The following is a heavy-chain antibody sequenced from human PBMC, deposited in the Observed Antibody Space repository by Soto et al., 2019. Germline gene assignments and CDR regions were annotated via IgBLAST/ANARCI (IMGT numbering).Heavy chain of an antibody. CDR3: ARGNHRWLQWWYFDL. D-gene: IGHD5-12*01. J-gene: IGHJ2*01. V-gene: IGHV1-69*12. CDR2: IIPIFGTA. Sequence: QVQLVQSGAEVKKPGSSVTVSCKASGGTFSSYTISWVRQAPGQGLEWMGGIIPIFGTANYAQKFQGRVTITADESTSTAYREVRSLSSEDTAVYYCARGNHRWLQWWYFDLWGRGTLVTDS. CDR1: GGTFSSYT.